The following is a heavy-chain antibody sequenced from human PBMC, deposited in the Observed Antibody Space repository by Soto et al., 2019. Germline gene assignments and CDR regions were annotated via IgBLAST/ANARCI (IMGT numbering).Heavy chain of an antibody. J-gene: IGHJ2*01. D-gene: IGHD7-27*01. CDR2: ITGSGSSA. V-gene: IGHV3-23*01. CDR3: AKKGSPSGDHTNWYFDL. Sequence: GGSLRLSCGTSGFTFRSYAMGWVRQGPGKGLEWISTITGSGSSAYYAASVKGRFTISRDNSKNTLYLQMDSLSADDTAVYFCAKKGSPSGDHTNWYFDLWGRGTLVTVSS. CDR1: GFTFRSYA.